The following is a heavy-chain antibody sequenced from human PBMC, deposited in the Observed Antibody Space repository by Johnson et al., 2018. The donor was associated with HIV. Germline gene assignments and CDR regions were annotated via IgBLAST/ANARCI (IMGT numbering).Heavy chain of an antibody. CDR1: GFTFSDYY. CDR3: ARPRILVRPAGAFDI. Sequence: QVQLVESGGGLVKPGGSLRLSCAASGFTFSDYYMSWIRQAPGKGLEWVSYISSSGSTYYADSVKGRLTISRDNSKNTLYLQMNSLRAEDTAIYYCARPRILVRPAGAFDIWGQGTMVTVSS. J-gene: IGHJ3*02. D-gene: IGHD2-2*01. V-gene: IGHV3-11*04. CDR2: ISSSGST.